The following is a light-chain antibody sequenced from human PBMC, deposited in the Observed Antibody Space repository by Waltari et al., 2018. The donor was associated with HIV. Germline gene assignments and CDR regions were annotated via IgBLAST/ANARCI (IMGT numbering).Light chain of an antibody. CDR1: NIGSKG. CDR2: DDS. Sequence: SYVLTQPPSVSVAPGQTARITCGRNNIGSKGVHWYQQKPGQAPVLVLYDDSDRPSGIPERFSGSKSGNTATLTISRVEAGDEADYYCQVWDTISVSYVFGTGTKVTVL. CDR3: QVWDTISVSYV. V-gene: IGLV3-21*02. J-gene: IGLJ1*01.